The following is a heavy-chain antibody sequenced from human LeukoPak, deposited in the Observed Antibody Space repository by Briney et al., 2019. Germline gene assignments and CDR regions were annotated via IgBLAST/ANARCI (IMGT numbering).Heavy chain of an antibody. CDR3: ARVPSSLYCSGGSCYTFDY. V-gene: IGHV4-30-4*01. CDR2: IYYSGST. D-gene: IGHD2-15*01. Sequence: SETLSLTCTVSGGSISSGDYYWSWIRQPPGKGLEWIGYIYYSGSTYYNPSLKSRVTISVDTSKNQFSLKLSSVTAAATAVYYCARVPSSLYCSGGSCYTFDYWGQGTLVTVSS. J-gene: IGHJ4*02. CDR1: GGSISSGDYY.